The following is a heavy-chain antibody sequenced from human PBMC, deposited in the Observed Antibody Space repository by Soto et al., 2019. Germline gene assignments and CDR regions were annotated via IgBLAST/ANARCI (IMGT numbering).Heavy chain of an antibody. CDR1: GFTFSSYG. CDR2: ISYVGSNK. D-gene: IGHD3-10*01. J-gene: IGHJ4*02. Sequence: PGGSLRLSPEPTGFTFSSYGMQWVRQAPGKGLEWVALISYVGSNKYYTDSVKGRFTISRDNSKNTVYLQMNSLRNEDTAVYYCANGEYFGEVWGQGT. CDR3: ANGEYFGEV. V-gene: IGHV3-30*18.